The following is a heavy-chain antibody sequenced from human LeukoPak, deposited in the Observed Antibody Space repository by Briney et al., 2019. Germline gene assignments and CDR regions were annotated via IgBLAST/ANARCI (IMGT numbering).Heavy chain of an antibody. CDR1: GFTFSSYA. CDR3: AKLHVVVTAFPGDY. J-gene: IGHJ4*02. V-gene: IGHV3-30*18. Sequence: GGSLRLSCAATGFTFSSYAMPWVRQAPGKGLEWVAVTSYEGSDEYYADSVKGRFTISRDNSKDTLFLQMNSLRAEDTAVYYCAKLHVVVTAFPGDYWGQGTLVTVSP. CDR2: TSYEGSDE. D-gene: IGHD2-21*02.